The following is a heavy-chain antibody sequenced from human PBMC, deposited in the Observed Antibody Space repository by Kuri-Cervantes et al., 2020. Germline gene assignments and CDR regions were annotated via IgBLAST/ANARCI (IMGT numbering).Heavy chain of an antibody. V-gene: IGHV1-8*01. CDR3: ATERGSGSFRSTYAFDI. CDR2: MNPNSGNT. Sequence: ASVKVSCKASGYTFTSFDINWVRQATGQGFEWMGWMNPNSGNTGYAQKFQGRVTMTRNTSISTAYMELSSLRSEDTAVYYCATERGSGSFRSTYAFDIWGQGTMVTVSS. D-gene: IGHD1-26*01. J-gene: IGHJ3*02. CDR1: GYTFTSFD.